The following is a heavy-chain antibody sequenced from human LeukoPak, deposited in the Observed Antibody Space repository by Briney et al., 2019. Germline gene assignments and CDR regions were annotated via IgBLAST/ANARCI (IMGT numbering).Heavy chain of an antibody. V-gene: IGHV3-23*01. CDR2: ISDSGSST. J-gene: IGHJ4*02. Sequence: GGSLRLSCAASGFTFSNYAMSWVRQAPGKGLEWVSTISDSGSSTFYADSVKGRFTISRDNAKNSLYLQMNSLRAEDTAIYYCAKDSYYENSGPDYWGQGTLVTVSS. D-gene: IGHD3-22*01. CDR3: AKDSYYENSGPDY. CDR1: GFTFSNYA.